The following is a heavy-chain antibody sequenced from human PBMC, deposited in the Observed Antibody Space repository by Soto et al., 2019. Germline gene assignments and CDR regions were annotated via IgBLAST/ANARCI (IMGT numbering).Heavy chain of an antibody. V-gene: IGHV3-33*01. D-gene: IGHD5-12*01. CDR2: IWYDGSNK. J-gene: IGHJ6*02. Sequence: GGSLRLSCAASGFTFSSYGMHWVRQAPGKGLEWVAVIWYDGSNKYYADSVKGRFTISRDNSKNTLYLQMNSLRAEDTAVYYCARGGVEWLRTYYYYGMDVWGQGTTVTVSS. CDR1: GFTFSSYG. CDR3: ARGGVEWLRTYYYYGMDV.